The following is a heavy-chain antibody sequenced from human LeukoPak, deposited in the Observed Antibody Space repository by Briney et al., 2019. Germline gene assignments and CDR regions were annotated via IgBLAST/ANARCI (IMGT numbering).Heavy chain of an antibody. J-gene: IGHJ5*02. D-gene: IGHD2-21*01. CDR2: IKRKTDSGTT. Sequence: GGSLRLSCAASGFSFSSYSMNWVRQAPGKGLEWVGRIKRKTDSGTTDYAAPVKGRFTISRDDSKNTLYLQMNSLKTEDTAVYYCTTDQFPAWGQGTLVTVSS. CDR3: TTDQFPA. V-gene: IGHV3-15*07. CDR1: GFSFSSYS.